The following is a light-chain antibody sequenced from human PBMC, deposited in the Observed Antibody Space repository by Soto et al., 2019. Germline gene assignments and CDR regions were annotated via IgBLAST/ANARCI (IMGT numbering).Light chain of an antibody. CDR2: KVS. CDR1: QTLLGSDGNTY. J-gene: IGKJ1*01. CDR3: MQGTHCPPWT. Sequence: DVVITQSPLSLPVTLGQPASISCRSSQTLLGSDGNTYLNWFQQRPGQSPRRLIYKVSNRDSGVPDRFSGSGSGTNFTLQISRVEAEDVGIYYCMQGTHCPPWTFGQGTKVEIK. V-gene: IGKV2-30*01.